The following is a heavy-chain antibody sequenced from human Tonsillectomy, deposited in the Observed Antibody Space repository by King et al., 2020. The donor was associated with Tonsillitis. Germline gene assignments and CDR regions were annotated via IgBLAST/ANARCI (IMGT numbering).Heavy chain of an antibody. J-gene: IGHJ4*02. CDR2: FYRGGST. Sequence: VHLVEAGGGLVQPGGSLRLACAASGFIVSSKYMSWVRQAPGRGLEWVSVFYRGGSTYNADSVKGRFTISRENYKNKLYLQMNSLRAADTAVYYWARALGAADAYFDYWGQGTLVTVSS. V-gene: IGHV3-66*01. CDR3: ARALGAADAYFDY. D-gene: IGHD6-13*01. CDR1: GFIVSSKY.